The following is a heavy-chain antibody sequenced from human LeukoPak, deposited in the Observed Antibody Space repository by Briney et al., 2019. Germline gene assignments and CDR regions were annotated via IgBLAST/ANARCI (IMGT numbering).Heavy chain of an antibody. V-gene: IGHV1-8*01. Sequence: ASVKVSCKASGYTFTSYDINWVRQATGKGLEWMGCMNPNSGNTGYAKKFQGRVTMTRNTSISTAYMELSSLRSEDTAVYYCARGVGVGAVLYYYYYYYMDVWGKGTTVTVSS. D-gene: IGHD1-26*01. CDR3: ARGVGVGAVLYYYYYYYMDV. CDR2: MNPNSGNT. J-gene: IGHJ6*03. CDR1: GYTFTSYD.